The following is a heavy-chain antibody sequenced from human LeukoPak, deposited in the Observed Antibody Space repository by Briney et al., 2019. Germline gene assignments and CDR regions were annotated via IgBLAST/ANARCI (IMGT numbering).Heavy chain of an antibody. J-gene: IGHJ4*02. CDR1: GGSFSGYY. CDR2: INHSGST. Sequence: SETLSLTCAVYGGSFSGYYWSWIRQPPGKGLEWIGEINHSGSTNYNPSLKSRVTISVDTSKNQFSLKLSSVTAADTAVYYCARGAHYYDLLTGYRRPQYYFDYWGQGTLVTVSS. D-gene: IGHD3-9*01. CDR3: ARGAHYYDLLTGYRRPQYYFDY. V-gene: IGHV4-34*01.